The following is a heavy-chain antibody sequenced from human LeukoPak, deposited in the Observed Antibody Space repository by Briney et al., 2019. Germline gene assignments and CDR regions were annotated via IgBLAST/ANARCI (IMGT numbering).Heavy chain of an antibody. Sequence: SETLSLTCAVYSGSFSGYYWSWIRQPPGKGLEWIGEINDSGSVNCNPSLKNRVTLSVDTSKNQFSLRLSSVAAADTAVYYCARRLIDSGASQVSDDWGQGTLVTVSS. CDR2: INDSGSV. D-gene: IGHD2-15*01. J-gene: IGHJ4*02. V-gene: IGHV4-34*01. CDR1: SGSFSGYY. CDR3: ARRLIDSGASQVSDD.